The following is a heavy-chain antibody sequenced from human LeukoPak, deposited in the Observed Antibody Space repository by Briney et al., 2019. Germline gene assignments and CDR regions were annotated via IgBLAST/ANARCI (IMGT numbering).Heavy chain of an antibody. CDR3: AKKESRYCSSTSCLIGMDV. CDR1: GFTFSSYT. Sequence: GGSLRLSCAASGFTFSSYTMSWVRQAPGKGLEWVSTISSSGGSTYYADSVKGRFTISRDNSKNTLYLQMNSLRAEDTAVYYCAKKESRYCSSTSCLIGMDVWGQGTTVTVSS. D-gene: IGHD2-2*01. CDR2: ISSSGGST. V-gene: IGHV3-23*01. J-gene: IGHJ6*02.